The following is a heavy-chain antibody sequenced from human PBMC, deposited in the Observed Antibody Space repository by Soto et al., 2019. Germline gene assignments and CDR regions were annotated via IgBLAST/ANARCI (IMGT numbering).Heavy chain of an antibody. J-gene: IGHJ4*02. CDR2: IYTSGST. V-gene: IGHV4-4*07. Sequence: QVQLQESGPGLVKPSETLSLTCTVSGDSITKYYWSWIRQPAGKGLEWIGRIYTSGSTNYNPSLKSRVTMSIDTSNQHFSLSLKSVTAADTAVYYCARTVGAAYFLDFWGQGALVTVSS. CDR1: GDSITKYY. D-gene: IGHD1-26*01. CDR3: ARTVGAAYFLDF.